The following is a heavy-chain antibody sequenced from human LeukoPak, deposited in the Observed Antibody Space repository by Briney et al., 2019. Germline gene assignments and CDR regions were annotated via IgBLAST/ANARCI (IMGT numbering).Heavy chain of an antibody. Sequence: GGSLRLSYAASGFTVSSNYMSWVRQAPGKGPEWVSAIYTGGSTYYADSVKGRFTISRDNSKNTLYLQMNSLRAEDTAVYHCARFSLTSNFDYWGQGTLATVSS. CDR3: ARFSLTSNFDY. J-gene: IGHJ4*02. CDR1: GFTVSSNY. V-gene: IGHV3-53*01. D-gene: IGHD2/OR15-2a*01. CDR2: IYTGGST.